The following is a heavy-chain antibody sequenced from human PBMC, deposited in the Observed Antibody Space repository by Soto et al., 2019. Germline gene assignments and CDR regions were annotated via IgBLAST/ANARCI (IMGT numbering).Heavy chain of an antibody. J-gene: IGHJ6*02. V-gene: IGHV1-3*01. CDR3: ARDPSYYGMDV. CDR1: GFTNSNSA. Sequence: VNLSCKASGFTNSNSAIHWVRQAPGQRLEWMGWINAGNGNTKYSQKFQGRVTITRDTSASTAYMELSSLRSEDTAVYYCARDPSYYGMDVWGQGNTVTVS. CDR2: INAGNGNT.